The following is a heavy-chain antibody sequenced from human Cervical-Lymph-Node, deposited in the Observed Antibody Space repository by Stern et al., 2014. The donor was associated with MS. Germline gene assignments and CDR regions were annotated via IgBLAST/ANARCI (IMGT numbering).Heavy chain of an antibody. CDR2: IYHSGNT. Sequence: VQLVDSGPGLVKPSQTLSLTCTVSGDSISSGAHYWSWIRQHPGGGLEWIAYIYHSGNTYYNPSLQGRFTISVDTSKNQFSLRLRSVTAADTAVYYCARMKTHTMYYFDYWGQGVLVTVSS. CDR1: GDSISSGAHY. J-gene: IGHJ4*02. CDR3: ARMKTHTMYYFDY. D-gene: IGHD3-3*01. V-gene: IGHV4-31*03.